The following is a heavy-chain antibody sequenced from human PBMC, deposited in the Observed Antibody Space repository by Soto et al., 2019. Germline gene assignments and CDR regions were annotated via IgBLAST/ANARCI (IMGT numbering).Heavy chain of an antibody. J-gene: IGHJ6*02. CDR1: GGSFSGYY. CDR2: INHSGST. Sequence: PSETLSLTCAVYGGSFSGYYWSWIRQPPGKGLEWIGEINHSGSTNYNPSLKSRVTISVDTSKNQFSLKLSSVTAADTAVYYCARGPGYSSGWTFGDYYYGMDVWGQGTTVTVS. D-gene: IGHD6-19*01. V-gene: IGHV4-34*01. CDR3: ARGPGYSSGWTFGDYYYGMDV.